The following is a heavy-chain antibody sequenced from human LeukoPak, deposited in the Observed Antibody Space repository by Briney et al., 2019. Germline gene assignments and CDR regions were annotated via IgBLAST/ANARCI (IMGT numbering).Heavy chain of an antibody. CDR3: ARGPSSWYPNFDY. V-gene: IGHV3-66*01. Sequence: GGSLRLSCAASGFTVSSNYMSWVRQAPGKGLEWVSVIYSGGSTYYADSVKSRFTISRDNSKNTLYLQMNSLRAEDTAVYYCARGPSSWYPNFDYWGQGTLVTVSS. CDR2: IYSGGST. J-gene: IGHJ4*02. D-gene: IGHD6-13*01. CDR1: GFTVSSNY.